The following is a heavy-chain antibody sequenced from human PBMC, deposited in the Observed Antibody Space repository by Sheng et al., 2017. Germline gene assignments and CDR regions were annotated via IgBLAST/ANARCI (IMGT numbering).Heavy chain of an antibody. CDR3: ARDPGGSSSFDY. Sequence: QVQLVESGGGVVQPGRSLRLSCAASGFTFSSYGMYWVRQAPGKGLEWVAVIWYDGSNKYYADSVKGRFTISRDNSKNTLYLQMNSLRAEDTAVYYCARDPGGSSSFDYWGQGTLVTVSS. V-gene: IGHV3-33*01. J-gene: IGHJ4*02. D-gene: IGHD6-6*01. CDR2: IWYDGSNK. CDR1: GFTFSSYG.